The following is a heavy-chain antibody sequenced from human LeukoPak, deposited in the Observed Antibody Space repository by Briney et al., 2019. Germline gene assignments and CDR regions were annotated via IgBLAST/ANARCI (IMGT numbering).Heavy chain of an antibody. CDR3: ARGRGYCYGSQPDF. V-gene: IGHV3-30-3*01. J-gene: IGHJ4*02. CDR2: ISYDGSNK. CDR1: GFTFSSYA. Sequence: GGSLRLSCAASGFTFSSYAMHWVRQAPGKGLEWVAVISYDGSNKYYADSVKGRFTISRDNSKNTLYLQMNSLRAEDTAVYYCARGRGYCYGSQPDFWGQGTLVTVSS. D-gene: IGHD5-18*01.